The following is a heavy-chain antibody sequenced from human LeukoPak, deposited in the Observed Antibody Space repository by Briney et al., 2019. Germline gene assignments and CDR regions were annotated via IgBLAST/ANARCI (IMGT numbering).Heavy chain of an antibody. D-gene: IGHD3-22*01. V-gene: IGHV4-59*01. CDR2: VYYSGHT. CDR1: GGSIGSYY. Sequence: SETLSLTCTVSGGSIGSYYWIWIRQPPGKGLEWIGYVYYSGHTNYNPSLKSRVTISVDTSKNQFFLKLRSVTAADTAVYYCARGGGYYDSSLDYWGQGTLVTVSS. CDR3: ARGGGYYDSSLDY. J-gene: IGHJ4*02.